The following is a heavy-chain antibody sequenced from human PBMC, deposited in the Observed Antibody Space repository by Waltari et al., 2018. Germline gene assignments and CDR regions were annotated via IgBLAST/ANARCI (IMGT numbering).Heavy chain of an antibody. CDR2: ISSSSSYI. CDR1: GFTFSSYS. J-gene: IGHJ4*02. CDR3: ARGQGIAVAEH. V-gene: IGHV3-21*01. D-gene: IGHD6-19*01. Sequence: EVQLVESGGGLVKPGGSLRLSCAASGFTFSSYSMNWVRQAPGKGLEWVSSISSSSSYIYYADSVEGRFTISRDNAKNSLYLQMNSLRAEDTAVYYCARGQGIAVAEHWGQGTLVTVSS.